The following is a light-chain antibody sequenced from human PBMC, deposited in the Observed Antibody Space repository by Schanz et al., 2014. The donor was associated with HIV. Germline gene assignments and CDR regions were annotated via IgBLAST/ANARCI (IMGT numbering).Light chain of an antibody. V-gene: IGLV2-14*03. CDR2: GVF. Sequence: QSALTQPASVSGSPGQSITFSCTGTNNDIGSYTYVSWYQQHPDKAPKLVVYGVFDRPSGVSNRFSGSKSGNTASLTISGLQAEDEGNYYCGSYAHSNRWVFGGGTKLPVL. CDR1: NNDIGSYTY. CDR3: GSYAHSNRWV. J-gene: IGLJ3*02.